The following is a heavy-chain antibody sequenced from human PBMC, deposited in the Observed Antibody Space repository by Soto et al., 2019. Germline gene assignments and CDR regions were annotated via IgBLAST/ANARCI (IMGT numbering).Heavy chain of an antibody. Sequence: LRLSCAASGFTFSSYGMHWVRQAPGKGLEWVAVISYDGSNKYYADSVKGRFTISRDNSKNTLYLQMNSLRAEDTAVYYCAKDVGSFSNYYGMDVWGQGTTVTVSS. CDR3: AKDVGSFSNYYGMDV. D-gene: IGHD3-10*01. J-gene: IGHJ6*02. CDR2: ISYDGSNK. V-gene: IGHV3-30*18. CDR1: GFTFSSYG.